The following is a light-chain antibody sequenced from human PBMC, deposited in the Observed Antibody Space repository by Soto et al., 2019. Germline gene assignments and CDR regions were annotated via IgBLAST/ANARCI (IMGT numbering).Light chain of an antibody. V-gene: IGLV1-51*01. CDR2: DNN. Sequence: QSVLTQPPSVSAAPGQKVTISCSGSSSNIGNNYVSWYQQLPGTAPKLLIYDNNKRPSGIPDRFSGYKSGTSATLGITGLQTGHEADYYCGTWDSSLSAYVFGTGTKLTVL. CDR1: SSNIGNNY. CDR3: GTWDSSLSAYV. J-gene: IGLJ1*01.